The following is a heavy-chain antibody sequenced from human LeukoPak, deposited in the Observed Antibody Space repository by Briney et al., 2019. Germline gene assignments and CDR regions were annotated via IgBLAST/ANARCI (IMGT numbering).Heavy chain of an antibody. J-gene: IGHJ4*02. CDR1: GGSISSYY. CDR2: IYYSGST. CDR3: ARDYYFGLGTYSGFDY. Sequence: PSETLSLTCTVSGGSISSYYWTWIRQPPGKGLEWIGYIYYSGSTNYNPSLKSRLTISVDTSKNQFSLRLSSVTAADTAVYYCARDYYFGLGTYSGFDYWGQGTLVTVSS. D-gene: IGHD3-10*01. V-gene: IGHV4-59*01.